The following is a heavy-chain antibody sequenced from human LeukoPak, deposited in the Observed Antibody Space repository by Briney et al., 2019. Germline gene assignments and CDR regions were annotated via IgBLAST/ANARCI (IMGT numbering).Heavy chain of an antibody. Sequence: PGGSLRLSCAASGFTFRSYGMHWVRQAPGKGREWVTFIRHDGTNKYYADSVKGRFTISRDSSKNTLYLQMSSLRVECTALYYCTNDLNRACSGDCPSDHWGQGTLVPVSS. CDR2: IRHDGTNK. V-gene: IGHV3-30*02. CDR3: TNDLNRACSGDCPSDH. D-gene: IGHD2-21*01. CDR1: GFTFRSYG. J-gene: IGHJ5*02.